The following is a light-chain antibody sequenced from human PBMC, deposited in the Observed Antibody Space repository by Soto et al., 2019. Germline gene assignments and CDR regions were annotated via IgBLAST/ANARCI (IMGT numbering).Light chain of an antibody. CDR1: QNINTY. J-gene: IGKJ3*01. CDR3: QQTSSAPFT. CDR2: DAA. V-gene: IGKV1-39*01. Sequence: DIQMTQSPYSLSAAVGDRVTITCRASQNINTYLNWYQQKPGKAPKLLIFDAASLQSGVPSRFSGSGPRTDFTLTITSLQPEDFATYYCQQTSSAPFTFGPGTKVDIQ.